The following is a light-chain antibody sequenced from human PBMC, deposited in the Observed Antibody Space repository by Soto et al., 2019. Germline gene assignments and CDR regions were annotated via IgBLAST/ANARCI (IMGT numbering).Light chain of an antibody. Sequence: DIQMTQSPSSLSASVGDRVTITCRASQTISSSLNWYQQKPGKAPDLLIYAASNLQRGVPSRFSGSESGADFTLTISSLQPEDIVTYYCQQSYSSPQMYTFGQGTRLEIK. CDR3: QQSYSSPQMYT. CDR1: QTISSS. CDR2: AAS. V-gene: IGKV1-39*01. J-gene: IGKJ2*01.